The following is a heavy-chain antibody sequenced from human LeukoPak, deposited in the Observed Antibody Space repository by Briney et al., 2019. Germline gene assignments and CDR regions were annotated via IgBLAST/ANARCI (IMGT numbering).Heavy chain of an antibody. CDR2: IYGGGST. Sequence: GGTVRLSCAVSGFTVSNDYMSWVRQAPGKGLEWVSVIYGGGSTYYADSVRGRFAISRDNSENTVYLQMDSLRAEDTAVYYCTRLLPSSHHFFDSWGQGTLIAVSS. V-gene: IGHV3-53*01. CDR1: GFTVSNDY. D-gene: IGHD6-6*01. J-gene: IGHJ4*02. CDR3: TRLLPSSHHFFDS.